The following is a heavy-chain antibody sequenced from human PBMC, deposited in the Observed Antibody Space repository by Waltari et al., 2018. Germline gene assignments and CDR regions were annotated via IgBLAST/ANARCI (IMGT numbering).Heavy chain of an antibody. V-gene: IGHV4-4*07. CDR3: ARVGPNTQLADL. CDR2: INVDGRI. D-gene: IGHD6-13*01. CDR1: GGSFSNSY. J-gene: IGHJ4*02. Sequence: QVQLQESGPGLVKPSETLSLTCSVSGGSFSNSYWSWIRQSAPKGLEWIGRINVDGRINYKPSLESRVTMSVDPFKSQFSLQLKSLTAADTAVYYCARVGPNTQLADLWGQGMLVTVST.